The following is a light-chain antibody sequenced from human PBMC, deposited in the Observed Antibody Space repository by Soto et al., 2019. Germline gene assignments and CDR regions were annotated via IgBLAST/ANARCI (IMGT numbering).Light chain of an antibody. CDR3: QSYDSSLSAWV. V-gene: IGLV1-40*01. CDR1: SSNIGAGYD. Sequence: QLVLTQPPSVSGAPGQRVTISCTGSSSNIGAGYDVHWYQQLPGTAPKLLIYGNSNRPSGVPDRFSGSKSGTSASLAITGLQAEDEADYYCQSYDSSLSAWVFGGGTKLTVL. CDR2: GNS. J-gene: IGLJ3*02.